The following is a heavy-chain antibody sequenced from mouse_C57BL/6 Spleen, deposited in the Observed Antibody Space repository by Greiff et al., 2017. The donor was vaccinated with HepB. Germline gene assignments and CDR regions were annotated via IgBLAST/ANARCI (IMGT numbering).Heavy chain of an antibody. CDR2: ISYDGSN. CDR1: GYSITSGYY. CDR3: ARDSSLGEWFAY. D-gene: IGHD6-2*01. Sequence: EVQLQQSGPGLVKPSQSLSLTCSVTGYSITSGYYWNWIRQFPGNKLEWMGYISYDGSNNYNPSLKNRISITRDTSKNQFFLKLNSVTTEDTATYYCARDSSLGEWFAYWGQGTLVTVSA. V-gene: IGHV3-6*01. J-gene: IGHJ3*01.